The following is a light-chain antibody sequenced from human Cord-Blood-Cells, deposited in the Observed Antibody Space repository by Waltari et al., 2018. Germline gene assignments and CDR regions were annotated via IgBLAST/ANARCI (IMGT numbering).Light chain of an antibody. V-gene: IGLV2-14*03. CDR2: DVS. CDR3: SSYTSSSTYV. Sequence: QSALTQPASVSGSPGQSITISCTGTSSDVGGYNYVSWYQQHPGKAPKLMIYDVSNRPAGVSTRFSGSKSGNTASLTISGLQAEDEAEYYCSSYTSSSTYVFGTGTKVTVL. CDR1: SSDVGGYNY. J-gene: IGLJ1*01.